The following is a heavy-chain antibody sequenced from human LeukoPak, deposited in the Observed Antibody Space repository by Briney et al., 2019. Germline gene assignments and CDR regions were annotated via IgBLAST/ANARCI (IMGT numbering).Heavy chain of an antibody. V-gene: IGHV3-23*01. CDR2: ISGSGGST. CDR3: ARGGRYPYDILTGYWAYYFDY. J-gene: IGHJ4*02. D-gene: IGHD3-9*01. Sequence: GGSLRLSCAASGFTFSSYAMSWVRQAPGKGLEWVSAISGSGGSTYYADSVKGRFTISRDNSKNTLYLQMNSLRAEDTAVYYCARGGRYPYDILTGYWAYYFDYWGQGTLVTVSS. CDR1: GFTFSSYA.